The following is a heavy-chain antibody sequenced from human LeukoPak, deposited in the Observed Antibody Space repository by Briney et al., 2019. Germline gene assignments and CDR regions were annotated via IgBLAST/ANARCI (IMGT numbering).Heavy chain of an antibody. V-gene: IGHV3-7*01. CDR1: GFTFSSYW. D-gene: IGHD3-22*01. CDR3: ARDVLVRYYDSSGYSDY. J-gene: IGHJ4*02. CDR2: IKQDGSEK. Sequence: EGSLRLSCAASGFTFSSYWMSWVRQAPGKGLEWAANIKQDGSEKYYVDSVKGRFTISRDNAKNSLYLQMNSLRAEDTAVYYCARDVLVRYYDSSGYSDYWGQGTLVTVSS.